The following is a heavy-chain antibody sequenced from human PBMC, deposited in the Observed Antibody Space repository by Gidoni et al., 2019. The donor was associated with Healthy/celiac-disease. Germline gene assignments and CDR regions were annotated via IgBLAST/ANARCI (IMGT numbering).Heavy chain of an antibody. Sequence: QVQLVQSGAAVKKHGSSVKVSCKSSGAPFSSYAISWLRQAPGQGLEWMGGIIPICGTANYAQKFQGRVTITADESTSTAYMELSSLRSEDTAVYYCARTTVPNTAEGAFDIWGQGTMVTVSS. J-gene: IGHJ3*02. CDR1: GAPFSSYA. CDR3: ARTTVPNTAEGAFDI. CDR2: IIPICGTA. D-gene: IGHD4-17*01. V-gene: IGHV1-69*01.